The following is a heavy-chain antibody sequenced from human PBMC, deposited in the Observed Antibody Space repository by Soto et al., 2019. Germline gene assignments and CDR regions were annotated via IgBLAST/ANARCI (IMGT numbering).Heavy chain of an antibody. Sequence: SVKVSCKASGGTFNSYDINWVRQAPGQGLEWMGGIIPIVETPKYAQKFQGRVTITADESTNTVYMELSSLRSEDTAMYYCARLSRPNYYDTSGFFKDNWFDPWGQGTMVTVSS. V-gene: IGHV1-69*13. CDR2: IIPIVETP. CDR3: ARLSRPNYYDTSGFFKDNWFDP. CDR1: GGTFNSYD. J-gene: IGHJ5*02. D-gene: IGHD3-22*01.